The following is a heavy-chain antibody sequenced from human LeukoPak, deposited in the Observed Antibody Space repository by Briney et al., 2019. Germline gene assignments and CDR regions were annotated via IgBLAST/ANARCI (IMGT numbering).Heavy chain of an antibody. V-gene: IGHV3-74*01. D-gene: IGHD1-1*01. CDR2: INEDGSTT. Sequence: GGSLRLSCAASGFTFSSNWMHWVRQAPGKGLVWVSRINEDGSTTNYADSVKGRSAIFRDNAKNTLYLQMNSLRAEDTAVYYCARGGDNYSFDYWGQGTLVTVSS. J-gene: IGHJ4*02. CDR3: ARGGDNYSFDY. CDR1: GFTFSSNW.